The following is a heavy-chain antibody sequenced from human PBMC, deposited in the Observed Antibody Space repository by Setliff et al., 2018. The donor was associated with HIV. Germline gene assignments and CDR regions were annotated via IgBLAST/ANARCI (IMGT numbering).Heavy chain of an antibody. CDR1: GGSISSGSNY. V-gene: IGHV4-61*09. CDR3: ARILLYDSSAYFVNAFDI. J-gene: IGHJ3*02. D-gene: IGHD3-22*01. Sequence: SETLSLTCTVSGGSISSGSNYWSWIRQPAGKGLEWIGHIYTSGSTNYNPSLKSRVTISVDTSKNQFHLKLSSVTAADTAVYYCARILLYDSSAYFVNAFDIWGQGTVVTV. CDR2: IYTSGST.